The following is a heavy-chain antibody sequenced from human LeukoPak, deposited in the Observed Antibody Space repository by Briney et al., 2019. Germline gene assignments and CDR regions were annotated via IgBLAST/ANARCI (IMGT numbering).Heavy chain of an antibody. V-gene: IGHV3-30*02. CDR1: GFKFNSYG. J-gene: IGHJ4*02. CDR2: VRYDGSNK. CDR3: AKHSTSRYCSSTSCYEFDC. Sequence: WGSLRLSCAASGFKFNSYGVHWVRRAPGKGLEGVAFVRYDGSNKYYGDSVKGRFTISRDKSKNTLYLQMNSLRAEDTALYYCAKHSTSRYCSSTSCYEFDCWGQGTLVTVPS. D-gene: IGHD2-2*01.